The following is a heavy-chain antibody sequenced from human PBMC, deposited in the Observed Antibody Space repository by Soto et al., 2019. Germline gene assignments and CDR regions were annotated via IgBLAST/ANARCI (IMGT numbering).Heavy chain of an antibody. Sequence: PSETLSLTCGVSGGSISSGGYSWSWIRQPPGKGLEWIGYIYQSGSTFYNPSLKSRVTISVDTSKNQFSLKLTSVTAADTAVYYCASVTATGNRVYWGQGTLVTVSS. CDR3: ASVTATGNRVY. J-gene: IGHJ4*02. D-gene: IGHD6-13*01. CDR2: IYQSGST. CDR1: GGSISSGGYS. V-gene: IGHV4-30-2*02.